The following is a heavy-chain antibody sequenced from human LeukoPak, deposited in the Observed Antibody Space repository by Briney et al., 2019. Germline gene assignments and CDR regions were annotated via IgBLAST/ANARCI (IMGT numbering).Heavy chain of an antibody. CDR1: GFTFSSYG. Sequence: GGSLRLSCAASGFTFSSYGMHWVRQAPGKGLEWVAVISYDGSNKYYADSVKGRFTISRDNSKNTLYLQMNSLRAEDTAVYYCAKARRSQGIDYWGQGTLVTVSS. J-gene: IGHJ4*02. D-gene: IGHD2-15*01. CDR3: AKARRSQGIDY. CDR2: ISYDGSNK. V-gene: IGHV3-30*18.